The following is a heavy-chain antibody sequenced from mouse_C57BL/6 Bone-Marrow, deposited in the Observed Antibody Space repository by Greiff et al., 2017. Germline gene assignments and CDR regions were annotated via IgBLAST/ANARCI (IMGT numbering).Heavy chain of an antibody. CDR1: GYTFTSYW. D-gene: IGHD1-1*01. Sequence: QVQLQQPGAELVKPGASVKMSCKASGYTFTSYWITWVKQRPGQGLEWIGDIYPGSGSTNYNEKFKSKATLTVDTSSSTAYMQLSSLTSEDSAVYYCARKAYYGSSPFAYWGQGTLVTVSA. CDR3: ARKAYYGSSPFAY. J-gene: IGHJ3*01. V-gene: IGHV1-55*01. CDR2: IYPGSGST.